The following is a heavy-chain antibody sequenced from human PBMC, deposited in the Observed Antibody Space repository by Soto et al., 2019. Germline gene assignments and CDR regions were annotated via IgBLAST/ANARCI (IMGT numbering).Heavy chain of an antibody. CDR3: ASQSGGSAHSYDGFDL. V-gene: IGHV1-69*13. Sequence: SVKVSCKASGGTFSSYAIRWVRQAPGQGLEWMGGIIPIFGTANYAQKFQGRVTMTADESTSTAYMELSSLRSEDTAVYYCASQSGGSAHSYDGFDLWGQGTMVTVSS. CDR1: GGTFSSYA. J-gene: IGHJ3*01. CDR2: IIPIFGTA. D-gene: IGHD2-15*01.